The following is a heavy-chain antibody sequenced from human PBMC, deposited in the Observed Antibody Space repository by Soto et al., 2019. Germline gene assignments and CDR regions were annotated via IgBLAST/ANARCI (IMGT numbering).Heavy chain of an antibody. J-gene: IGHJ6*02. CDR1: GVTFSNYA. CDR2: LSGSGGTT. CDR3: ARTRSAWSDFHYYSLDV. Sequence: EVQLLESGGGLVQPGGSLRLSCTVSGVTFSNYAMNWVRQAPGKGLEWVSSLSGSGGTTYYADSVKGRFIISRDNSKNTLYLLMNSLRAEDTALYYCARTRSAWSDFHYYSLDVWGQGTTVTVSS. D-gene: IGHD1-26*01. V-gene: IGHV3-23*01.